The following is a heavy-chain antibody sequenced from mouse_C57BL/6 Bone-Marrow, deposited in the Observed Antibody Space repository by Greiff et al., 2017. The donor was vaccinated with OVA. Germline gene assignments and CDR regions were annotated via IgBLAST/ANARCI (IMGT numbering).Heavy chain of an antibody. V-gene: IGHV5-4*01. J-gene: IGHJ2*01. CDR3: ARDGDYYGSRKVFDY. CDR1: GFTFSSYA. D-gene: IGHD1-1*01. CDR2: ISDGGSYT. Sequence: EVKLQESGGGLVKPGGSLKLSCAASGFTFSSYAMSWVRQTPEKRLEWVATISDGGSYTYYPDNVKGRFTISRDNAKKNLYLQMSHLKSEDTAMYYCARDGDYYGSRKVFDYWGQGTTLTVSS.